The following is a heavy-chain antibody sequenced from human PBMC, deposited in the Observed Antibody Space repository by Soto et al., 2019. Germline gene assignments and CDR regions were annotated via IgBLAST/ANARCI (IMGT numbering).Heavy chain of an antibody. D-gene: IGHD6-19*01. J-gene: IGHJ4*02. CDR1: GFTFSGHA. Sequence: GSLRLSCAASGFTFSGHAMSWVRQAPGKGLEWVSAVRGSGDITYYADTVKGRFTISRDNSKNTLYLQMTSLRVEDTAVYYCARSFSGWYFLDYWGQGTLVTVSS. CDR2: VRGSGDIT. CDR3: ARSFSGWYFLDY. V-gene: IGHV3-23*01.